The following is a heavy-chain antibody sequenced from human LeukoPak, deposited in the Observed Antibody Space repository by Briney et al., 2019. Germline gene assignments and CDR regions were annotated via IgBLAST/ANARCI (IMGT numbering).Heavy chain of an antibody. V-gene: IGHV5-51*01. CDR2: IYPGDSDT. D-gene: IGHD3-10*01. J-gene: IGHJ5*02. CDR3: ARCTMVRGVISRFDP. Sequence: GESLKISCKGSGYSFTSYWIGWVRRMPGKGLEWMGIIYPGDSDTRYSPSFQGQVTISADKSISTAYLQWSSLKASDTAMYYCARCTMVRGVISRFDPWGQGTLVTVSS. CDR1: GYSFTSYW.